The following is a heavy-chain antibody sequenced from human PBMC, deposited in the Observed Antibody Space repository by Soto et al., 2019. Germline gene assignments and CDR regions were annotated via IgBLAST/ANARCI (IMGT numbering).Heavy chain of an antibody. V-gene: IGHV1-2*04. CDR3: ARVRAGGYDYYFDY. D-gene: IGHD5-12*01. J-gene: IGHJ4*02. CDR1: GYTFTGYY. Sequence: ASVKVSSKASGYTFTGYYMPWVRQAPGQGFEWMGWINPNSGGTNYAQKFQGWVTMTRDTSISTAYMELSRLRSDDTAVYYCARVRAGGYDYYFDYWGQGTLVTVSS. CDR2: INPNSGGT.